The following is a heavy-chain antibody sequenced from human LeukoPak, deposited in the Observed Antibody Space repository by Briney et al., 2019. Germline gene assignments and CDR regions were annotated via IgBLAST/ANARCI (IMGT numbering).Heavy chain of an antibody. J-gene: IGHJ4*02. Sequence: GGSLRLSCVAPGFTFSSYAMSWVRQAPGKGLEWVSSISGGGGTTCYADSVKGRFTISRDNSKNTLYLQMNSLRAEDTAVFYCAKSDPSCSGGSCYLDCWGQGTLVTVSS. V-gene: IGHV3-23*01. CDR1: GFTFSSYA. D-gene: IGHD2-15*01. CDR2: ISGGGGTT. CDR3: AKSDPSCSGGSCYLDC.